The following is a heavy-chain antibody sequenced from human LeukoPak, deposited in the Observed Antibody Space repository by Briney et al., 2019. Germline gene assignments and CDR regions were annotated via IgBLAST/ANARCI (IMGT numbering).Heavy chain of an antibody. CDR1: GFTFSYYW. J-gene: IGHJ4*02. Sequence: PGGSLRLSCAASGFTFSYYWMGWVRQAPGKGLEWVANIKQDASEEYYVDSVKGRFTISRDNAKNSLYLQMNSLRAEDTAVYYCARIGAGSSRDYWGQGTLVTVSS. CDR3: ARIGAGSSRDY. CDR2: IKQDASEE. V-gene: IGHV3-7*04. D-gene: IGHD6-13*01.